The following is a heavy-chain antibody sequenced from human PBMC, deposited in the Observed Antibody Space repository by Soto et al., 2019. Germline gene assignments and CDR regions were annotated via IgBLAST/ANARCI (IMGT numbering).Heavy chain of an antibody. CDR3: ASIYCSGGSCYSEGEAHFDY. CDR1: GFTFSSYG. V-gene: IGHV3-33*01. Sequence: GGSLRLSCAASGFTFSSYGMHWVRQAPGKGLEWVAVIWYDGSNKYYANSVKGRFTISRDNSKNTLYLQMNSLRAEDTAVYYCASIYCSGGSCYSEGEAHFDYWGQGTLVTVSS. CDR2: IWYDGSNK. J-gene: IGHJ4*02. D-gene: IGHD2-15*01.